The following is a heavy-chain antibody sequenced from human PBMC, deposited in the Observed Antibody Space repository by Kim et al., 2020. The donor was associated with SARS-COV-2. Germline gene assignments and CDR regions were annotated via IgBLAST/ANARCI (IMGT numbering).Heavy chain of an antibody. CDR1: GGSISSYY. CDR3: ARGVDY. J-gene: IGHJ4*02. CDR2: IYYSGST. V-gene: IGHV4-59*08. Sequence: SETLSLTCTVSGGSISSYYWSWIRQPPGKGLEWIGYIYYSGSTNYNPSLKSRVTISVDTSKNQFSLKLSSVTAADTAVYYCARGVDYWGQGTLVTDSS.